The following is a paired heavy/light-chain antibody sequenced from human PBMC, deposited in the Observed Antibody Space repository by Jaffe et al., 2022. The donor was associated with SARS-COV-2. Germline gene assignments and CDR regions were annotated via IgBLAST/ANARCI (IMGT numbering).Light chain of an antibody. J-gene: IGKJ1*01. CDR2: KAS. V-gene: IGKV1-5*03. CDR1: QIINTW. Sequence: DIQMTQSPSTLSASVGDRVTITCRASQIINTWLAWYQQKPGKAPNLLIYKASSLESGVPSRFSGSGSGTDFTLTISNLQPDDFATYYCQQYNSYPWTFGQGTKVEIK. CDR3: QQYNSYPWT.
Heavy chain of an antibody. J-gene: IGHJ4*02. V-gene: IGHV2-5*02. CDR2: IFWDDDK. Sequence: QITLEESGPTLVKPTQTLTLTCTFSGFSLTTSGVGVGWIRQPPGKALEWLALIFWDDDKRYSPSVKSRLTITKDTSKNQVVLTMTNMDPVDTATYYCAHSGLFDHLTGFYGYYFDYWGQGTLVTVSS. CDR3: AHSGLFDHLTGFYGYYFDY. D-gene: IGHD3-9*01. CDR1: GFSLTTSGVG.